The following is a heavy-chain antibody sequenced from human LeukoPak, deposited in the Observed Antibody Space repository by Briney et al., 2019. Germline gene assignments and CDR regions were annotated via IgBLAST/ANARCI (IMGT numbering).Heavy chain of an antibody. J-gene: IGHJ4*02. D-gene: IGHD3-3*01. CDR1: GFTFSSYA. CDR2: ISIDGDRT. Sequence: GGSLRLSCAASGFTFSSYAMNWVRQAPGKGLEWVSVISIDGDRTYYADSVKGRFTISRDNSKNTLYLQMNSLRAEDTAVYYCAKEEFPLRFEAPIHYWGQGTLVTVSS. V-gene: IGHV3-23*01. CDR3: AKEEFPLRFEAPIHY.